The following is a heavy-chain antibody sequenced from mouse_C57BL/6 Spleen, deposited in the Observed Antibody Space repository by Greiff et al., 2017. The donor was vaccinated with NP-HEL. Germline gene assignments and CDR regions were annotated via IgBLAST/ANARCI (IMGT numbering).Heavy chain of an antibody. V-gene: IGHV5-17*01. CDR3: ARPHYNGPMDY. CDR2: ISSGSSTI. J-gene: IGHJ4*01. Sequence: VPLPASGGCLVQPVWSLTLSCASSGFTFRDSGMPWVRPAPVPGLAWVAYISSGSSTIYYADTVKGRFTISRDNAKNTLFLQMTSLRSEDTAMYYCARPHYNGPMDYWGQGTSVTVSS. CDR1: GFTFRDSG. D-gene: IGHD1-1*01.